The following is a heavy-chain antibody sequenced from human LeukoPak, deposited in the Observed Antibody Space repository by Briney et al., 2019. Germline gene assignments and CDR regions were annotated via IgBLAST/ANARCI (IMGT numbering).Heavy chain of an antibody. CDR3: ARDTYYYGMDV. CDR1: SGSISSYY. CDR2: IYYSGST. V-gene: IGHV4-59*01. Sequence: SETLSLTCTVSSGSISSYYWSWIRQPPGKGLEWIGYIYYSGSTYYNPSLKSRVTISVDTSKNQFSLKLSSVTAADTAVYYCARDTYYYGMDVWGQGTTVSASS. J-gene: IGHJ6*02.